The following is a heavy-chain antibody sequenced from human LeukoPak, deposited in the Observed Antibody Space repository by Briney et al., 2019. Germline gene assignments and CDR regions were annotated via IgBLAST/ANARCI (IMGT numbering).Heavy chain of an antibody. CDR2: IYHSGST. J-gene: IGHJ3*02. D-gene: IGHD6-19*01. V-gene: IGHV4-38-2*02. CDR1: GYSLRSDYY. CDR3: ARSLGIAVAVRHAFDI. Sequence: PSETLSLTCTVSGYSLRSDYYWGWIRQPPGKGLEWIGSIYHSGSTYFNPSLKSRVTISVDTSKNQFSLNLSSVTAADTAVYYCARSLGIAVAVRHAFDIWGQGTMVTVSS.